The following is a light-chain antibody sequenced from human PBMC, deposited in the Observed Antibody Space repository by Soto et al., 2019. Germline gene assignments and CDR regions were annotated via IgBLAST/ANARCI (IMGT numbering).Light chain of an antibody. J-gene: IGKJ5*01. CDR2: DAS. V-gene: IGKV3-11*01. CDR1: RSISSS. CDR3: QQRSNWQVT. Sequence: DIVISLSPTSVSMSPGESATLSCRASRSISSSNLAWYQQKPGQAPRLLIYDASNRATGIPARFSGSGSGTDFTLTISSLEPEDFAVYYCQQRSNWQVTFGQGTRLEIK.